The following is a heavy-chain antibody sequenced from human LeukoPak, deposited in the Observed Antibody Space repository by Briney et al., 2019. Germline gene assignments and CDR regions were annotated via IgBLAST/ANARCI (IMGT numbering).Heavy chain of an antibody. Sequence: PGGSLRLSCAASGFTFDDYGMSWVGQAPGKGLEGVAGINWNGGSTDYADTVKGRFTISRDNAKNSLYLQINSLRAEDTALYYCARAGVGIAAAGSDAFDIWGQGTMVTVSS. CDR2: INWNGGST. V-gene: IGHV3-20*04. J-gene: IGHJ3*02. D-gene: IGHD6-13*01. CDR3: ARAGVGIAAAGSDAFDI. CDR1: GFTFDDYG.